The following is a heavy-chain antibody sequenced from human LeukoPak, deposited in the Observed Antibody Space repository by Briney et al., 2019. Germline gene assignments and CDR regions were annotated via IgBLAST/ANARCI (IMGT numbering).Heavy chain of an antibody. Sequence: ASVKVSCKASGYSFTSYGISWVRQAPGQGLEWMGWISAYNGNTNYAQKLQGRVTTTTDTSTSTVYMELRSLRSDDTAVYYCARPITMVRGAQHDAFDIWGQGTVVTVSS. J-gene: IGHJ3*02. CDR2: ISAYNGNT. CDR3: ARPITMVRGAQHDAFDI. D-gene: IGHD3-10*01. V-gene: IGHV1-18*01. CDR1: GYSFTSYG.